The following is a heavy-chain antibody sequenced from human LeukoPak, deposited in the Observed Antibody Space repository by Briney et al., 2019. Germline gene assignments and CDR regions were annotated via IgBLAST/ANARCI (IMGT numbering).Heavy chain of an antibody. V-gene: IGHV4-34*01. CDR2: INHSGST. D-gene: IGHD3-10*01. CDR1: GGSFSDYY. J-gene: IGHJ4*02. CDR3: ARGDYYGSGSNFDY. Sequence: SETLSLTCAVYGGSFSDYYWTWIRQPPGKGLAWIGEINHSGSTNYNPSLKSRVTISVDTSKNQFSLKLNSLTAADTAVYYCARGDYYGSGSNFDYWGQGTLVTVSS.